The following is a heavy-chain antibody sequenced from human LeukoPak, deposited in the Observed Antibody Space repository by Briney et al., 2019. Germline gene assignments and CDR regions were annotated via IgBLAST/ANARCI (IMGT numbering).Heavy chain of an antibody. V-gene: IGHV4-4*07. J-gene: IGHJ3*02. CDR2: IYTSGST. CDR1: GGSISSYY. D-gene: IGHD3-10*01. Sequence: SETLSLTCTVSGGSISSYYWSWIRQPAGKGLEWIGRIYTSGSTNYNPSLKSRVTISVDTSKNQFSLKLSSVTAADTAVYYCARRRSERELLSRRAIDIWGQGTMVTVSS. CDR3: ARRRSERELLSRRAIDI.